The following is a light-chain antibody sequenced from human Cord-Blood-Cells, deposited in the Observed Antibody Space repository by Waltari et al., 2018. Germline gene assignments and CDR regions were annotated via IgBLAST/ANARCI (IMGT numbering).Light chain of an antibody. CDR2: DVR. CDR3: SSYTSSSTLYV. V-gene: IGLV2-14*01. Sequence: QSALTQPASVSGSPGTSITISCTGTSSDVCGYNYVSWYQQHPGKAPKLRIYDVRNRPSGVSNRFSGSKSGNTASLTISGLQAEDEADYYCSSYTSSSTLYVFGTGTKVTVL. CDR1: SSDVCGYNY. J-gene: IGLJ1*01.